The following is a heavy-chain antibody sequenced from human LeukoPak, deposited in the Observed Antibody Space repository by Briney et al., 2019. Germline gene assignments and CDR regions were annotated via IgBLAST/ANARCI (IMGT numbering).Heavy chain of an antibody. Sequence: SETLSLPCPVSGVSISSYYWSWIRPSPGKGLEWIGHIYSSGSTNYNPSLKSRVTISIDTSKNQFSLKLSSVTAADTALYSCARNYDNSGYTAFGYWGRGTLVTVSS. D-gene: IGHD3-22*01. CDR3: ARNYDNSGYTAFGY. CDR2: IYSSGST. J-gene: IGHJ4*02. V-gene: IGHV4-59*01. CDR1: GVSISSYY.